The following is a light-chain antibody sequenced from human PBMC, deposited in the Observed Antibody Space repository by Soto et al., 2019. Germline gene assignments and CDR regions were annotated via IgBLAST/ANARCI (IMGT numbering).Light chain of an antibody. CDR3: QQYGSSSYT. V-gene: IGKV3-20*01. CDR2: GAS. J-gene: IGKJ2*01. Sequence: EIVLTQSPGTLSLSPGERATLSCRASQSVSSSYLAWYHQKPGQAPRLLIYGASSRATGIPDMFSGSGSGTDFTLTISRLEPEDFAVYYCQQYGSSSYTFGQGTKLEIK. CDR1: QSVSSSY.